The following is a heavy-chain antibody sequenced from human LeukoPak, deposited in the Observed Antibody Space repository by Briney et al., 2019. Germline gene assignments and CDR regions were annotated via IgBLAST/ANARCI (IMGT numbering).Heavy chain of an antibody. V-gene: IGHV1-3*03. CDR2: INAGNGNT. Sequence: GASVKVSCKASGYTFTSYAMHWVHQAPGQRLEWMGWINAGNGNTKYSKEFQGRVTITRDTSASTAYMELSSLRSEDMAVYYCARAGMTTVRWFDPWGQGTLVTVSS. J-gene: IGHJ5*02. D-gene: IGHD4-11*01. CDR1: GYTFTSYA. CDR3: ARAGMTTVRWFDP.